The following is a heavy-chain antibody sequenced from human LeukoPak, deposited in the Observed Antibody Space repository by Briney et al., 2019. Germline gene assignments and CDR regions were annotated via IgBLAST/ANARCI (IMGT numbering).Heavy chain of an antibody. CDR1: GGTFSSYA. J-gene: IGHJ4*02. CDR2: IIPILGIA. Sequence: GASVKVSCKASGGTFSSYAISWVRQAPGQGLEWMGRIIPILGIANYAQKLQGRVSLTRDTSTSTVYMEVSSLISEDTAIYYCARDNRDWAVDYWGQGTLVTVSS. D-gene: IGHD3-9*01. CDR3: ARDNRDWAVDY. V-gene: IGHV1-69*04.